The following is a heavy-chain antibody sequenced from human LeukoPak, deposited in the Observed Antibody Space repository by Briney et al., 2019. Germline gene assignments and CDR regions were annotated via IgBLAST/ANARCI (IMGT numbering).Heavy chain of an antibody. D-gene: IGHD4-17*01. CDR1: GFTFSSYS. Sequence: PGGSLRLSCAASGFTFSSYSMNWVRQAPGKGLEWVSHISSSSSTIYYVDSVKGRFTISRDNAKNSLYLQMSSLRDEDTAVYYCARDRGYGDYVGAFDIWGQGTMVTVSS. CDR3: ARDRGYGDYVGAFDI. V-gene: IGHV3-48*02. J-gene: IGHJ3*02. CDR2: ISSSSSTI.